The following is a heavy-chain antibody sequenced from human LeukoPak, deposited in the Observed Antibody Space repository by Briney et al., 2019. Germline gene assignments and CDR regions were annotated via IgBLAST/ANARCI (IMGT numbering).Heavy chain of an antibody. J-gene: IGHJ4*02. CDR1: EFTLSSYN. CDR3: ARDLDYDYVWGSPLY. D-gene: IGHD3-16*01. CDR2: ISSSSSTI. Sequence: GGSLRLSCAASEFTLSSYNMNWVRQAPGKGLEWVSYISSSSSTIYYADSVKGRFTISRDNSKNTLYLQMNSLRAEDTAVYYCARDLDYDYVWGSPLYWGQGTLVTVSS. V-gene: IGHV3-48*01.